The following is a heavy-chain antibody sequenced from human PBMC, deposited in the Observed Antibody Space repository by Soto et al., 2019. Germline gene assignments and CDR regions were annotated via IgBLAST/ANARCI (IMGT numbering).Heavy chain of an antibody. Sequence: PGGSLRLSCAASGFTFSSYSMNWVRQAPGKGLEWVSYIISSSSTIYYADSVKGRFTISRDNAKNSLYLQMNSLRDEDTAVYYCARDLYDPLTDDYGDYYYYYGMDVWGQGTTVTVSS. CDR2: IISSSSTI. CDR3: ARDLYDPLTDDYGDYYYYYGMDV. V-gene: IGHV3-48*02. J-gene: IGHJ6*02. CDR1: GFTFSSYS. D-gene: IGHD4-17*01.